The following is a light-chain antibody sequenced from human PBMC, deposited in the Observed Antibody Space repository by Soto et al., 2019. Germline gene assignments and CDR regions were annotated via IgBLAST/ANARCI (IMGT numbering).Light chain of an antibody. V-gene: IGKV3-20*01. CDR2: GAS. Sequence: EIALTQSPGTLSLSPGERATLSCRASQSVSSSYLAWYQQKPGQAPRLLIYGASSRATGIPDRFSGSGSGTAFTLTISRLEPEDFAVYYCQQYGSSPLVTFGQGTRLEIK. CDR1: QSVSSSY. J-gene: IGKJ5*01. CDR3: QQYGSSPLVT.